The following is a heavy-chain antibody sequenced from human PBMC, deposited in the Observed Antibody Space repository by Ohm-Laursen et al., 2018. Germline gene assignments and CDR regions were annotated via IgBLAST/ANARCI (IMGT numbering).Heavy chain of an antibody. V-gene: IGHV4-59*01. Sequence: SETLSLTCTVSGDSIRSYYWTWIRQPPGQGLEWIGNIYYTGSSNYNPSLKSRVTMSVDTSKNQISLNLSSVTAADTAVYYCAKRIGGYGTFDYWGQGTLVTVSS. J-gene: IGHJ4*02. CDR3: AKRIGGYGTFDY. CDR2: IYYTGSS. D-gene: IGHD1-26*01. CDR1: GDSIRSYY.